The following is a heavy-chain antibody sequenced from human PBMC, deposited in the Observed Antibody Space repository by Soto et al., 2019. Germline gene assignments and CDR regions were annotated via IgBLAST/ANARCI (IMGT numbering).Heavy chain of an antibody. CDR3: ARPIPNTLTAPGS. CDR1: GLTFSIYW. Sequence: PVGSLRLSCAASGLTFSIYWMHWVRQTPGKGPVWVSYINPDGSITKYADSVRGRFTISRDNAKNTLYLQMNGLRAEDTAVYYCARPIPNTLTAPGSWSQGTLVTVSS. J-gene: IGHJ4*02. V-gene: IGHV3-74*03. D-gene: IGHD2-21*02. CDR2: INPDGSIT.